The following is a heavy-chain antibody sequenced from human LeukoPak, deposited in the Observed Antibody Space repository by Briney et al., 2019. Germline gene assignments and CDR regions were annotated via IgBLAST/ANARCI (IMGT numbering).Heavy chain of an antibody. CDR1: GGSISSYY. V-gene: IGHV4-59*01. J-gene: IGHJ4*02. CDR3: ARGRLDYYGSSGYYTPFDY. Sequence: SETLSLTCTVSGGSISSYYWSWIRQPLGKGLEWIGYIYYSGSTNYNPSLKSRVTISVDTSKNQFSLKLSSVTAADTAVYYCARGRLDYYGSSGYYTPFDYWGQGTLVTVSS. D-gene: IGHD3-22*01. CDR2: IYYSGST.